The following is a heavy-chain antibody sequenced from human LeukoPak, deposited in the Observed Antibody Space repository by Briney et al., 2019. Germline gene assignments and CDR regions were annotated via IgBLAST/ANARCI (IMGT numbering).Heavy chain of an antibody. CDR1: GYTFTSFD. J-gene: IGHJ4*02. D-gene: IGHD5-12*01. Sequence: ASVKVSCKASGYTFTSFDINWVRQATGQGLEWMGWMNPNSGNTGYAQKFQGRVTMTRNTSISTAYMELSSLRSEDTAVYYCARNLLDIADPWESSGYWGQGTLVTVSS. CDR2: MNPNSGNT. CDR3: ARNLLDIADPWESSGY. V-gene: IGHV1-8*01.